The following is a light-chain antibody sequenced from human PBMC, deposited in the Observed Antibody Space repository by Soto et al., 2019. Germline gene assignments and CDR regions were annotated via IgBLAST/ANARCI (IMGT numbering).Light chain of an antibody. CDR1: QSVSSN. Sequence: EIVMTQSPATLSVSPGERATLSCRASQSVSSNLAWYQQKPGQAPRLLIYVASTRATGIPARFSGSGSGTEFTLTISSLQSEDFAVYYCQQYNNWPPGTFGQGTKVDIK. V-gene: IGKV3-15*01. CDR3: QQYNNWPPGT. CDR2: VAS. J-gene: IGKJ1*01.